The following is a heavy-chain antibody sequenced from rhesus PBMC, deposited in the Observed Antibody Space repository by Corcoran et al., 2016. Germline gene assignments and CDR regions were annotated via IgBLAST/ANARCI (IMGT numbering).Heavy chain of an antibody. D-gene: IGHD5-30*01. CDR1: GGSLSGSY. J-gene: IGHJ4*01. V-gene: IGHV4-165*02. CDR3: AIKDDGYSGYVDY. Sequence: QVQLPESGPGLVTPSETLSLNCDGPGGSLSGSYWNCRGPPHWQGLEWIGYIGGSSGITYYNPSLTSRVTISTATSKIQFSLKLSSVTAADTAVYYCAIKDDGYSGYVDYWGQGVLVTVSS. CDR2: IGGSSGIT.